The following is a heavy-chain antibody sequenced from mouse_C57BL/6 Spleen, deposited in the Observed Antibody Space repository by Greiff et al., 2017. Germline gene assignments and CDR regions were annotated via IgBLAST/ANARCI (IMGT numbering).Heavy chain of an antibody. Sequence: QVQLQQSGPELVKPGASVKISCKASGYAFSSSWMNWVKQRPGKGLEWIGRIYPGDGDTNYNGKFKGKATLTADKSSSTAYMQLSSLTSEDSAVYFCARWLRPYYFDYGGQGTTLTVSS. CDR2: IYPGDGDT. CDR1: GYAFSSSW. J-gene: IGHJ2*01. D-gene: IGHD2-2*01. CDR3: ARWLRPYYFDY. V-gene: IGHV1-82*01.